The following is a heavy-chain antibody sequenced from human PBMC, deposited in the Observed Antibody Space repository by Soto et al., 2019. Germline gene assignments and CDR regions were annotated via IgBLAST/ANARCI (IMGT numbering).Heavy chain of an antibody. V-gene: IGHV1-69*01. CDR1: GGTFSSYA. J-gene: IGHJ5*02. CDR3: ARRIAYCGGDCYSGGWFDP. CDR2: IIPIFGTA. D-gene: IGHD2-21*02. Sequence: QVQLVQSGAEVKKPGSSVKVSCKASGGTFSSYAISWVRQAPGQGLEWMGGIIPIFGTANYAQKFHGRVTITADESTSTAYMELSSLRSEDTAVYYCARRIAYCGGDCYSGGWFDPWGQGTLVTVSS.